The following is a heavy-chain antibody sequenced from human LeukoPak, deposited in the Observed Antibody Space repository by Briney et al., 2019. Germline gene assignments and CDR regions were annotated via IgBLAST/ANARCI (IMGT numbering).Heavy chain of an antibody. CDR2: IIPILGIA. CDR1: GGTFSSYA. CDR3: AREGGGAIHLIDY. V-gene: IGHV1-69*04. J-gene: IGHJ4*02. Sequence: SVKVSCKASGGTFSSYAISWVRQAPGQGLEWMGRIIPILGIANYAQKFQGRVTITADKSTSTAYMELSSLRSEDTAVYYCAREGGGAIHLIDYWGQGTLVTVSS. D-gene: IGHD3-16*01.